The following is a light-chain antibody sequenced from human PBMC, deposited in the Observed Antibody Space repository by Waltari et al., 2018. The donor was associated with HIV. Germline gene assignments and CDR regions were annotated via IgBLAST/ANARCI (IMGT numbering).Light chain of an antibody. CDR1: QSILYISNNKNY. CDR2: WAS. J-gene: IGKJ2*01. Sequence: DIVMTQSPDSLAVSLGERATINCKSSQSILYISNNKNYLAWYQQKPGQPPKLLIYWASTRESGVPYRFTGSGSGTDFTLTISSLQAEDVAVYYCQQYYSTPPLFGQGTKLEIK. V-gene: IGKV4-1*01. CDR3: QQYYSTPPL.